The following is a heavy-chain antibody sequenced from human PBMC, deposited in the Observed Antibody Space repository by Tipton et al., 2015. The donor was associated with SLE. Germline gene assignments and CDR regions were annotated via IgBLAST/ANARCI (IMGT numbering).Heavy chain of an antibody. Sequence: TLSLTCAVYGGSFSGYYWSWIRQPPGKGLEWIGEINHSGSTNYNPSLKSRVTISVDTSKNQFSLKLTSVTAADTAVYYCARLPVTMTIFGVADDAFDIWGQGTMVTVSS. CDR2: INHSGST. CDR1: GGSFSGYY. D-gene: IGHD3-3*01. CDR3: ARLPVTMTIFGVADDAFDI. V-gene: IGHV4-34*01. J-gene: IGHJ3*02.